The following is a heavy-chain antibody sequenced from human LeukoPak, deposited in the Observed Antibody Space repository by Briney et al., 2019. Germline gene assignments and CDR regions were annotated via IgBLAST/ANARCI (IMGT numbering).Heavy chain of an antibody. CDR2: IYYSGST. V-gene: IGHV4-59*08. J-gene: IGHJ5*02. CDR3: ARRTIAAAGTGSWWFDP. Sequence: PSETLSLTCTVSGGSISSYYWSWIRQPPGKGLEWIGYIYYSGSTNYNPPHKSRVTISVDTSKNQFSLKLSSVTAADTAVYYCARRTIAAAGTGSWWFDPWGQGTLVTVSS. CDR1: GGSISSYY. D-gene: IGHD6-13*01.